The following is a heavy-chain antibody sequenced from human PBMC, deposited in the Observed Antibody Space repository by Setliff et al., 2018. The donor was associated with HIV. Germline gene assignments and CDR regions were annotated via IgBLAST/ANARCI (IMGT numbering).Heavy chain of an antibody. V-gene: IGHV4-34*01. Sequence: SSETLSLTCTVSGGSISSYYWSWIRQPPGKGLEWIGEINHSGSTNYNPSLKSRVTISVDTSKNQLSLNVTSVTAADTAVYYCARSKTFYDFWGGYYTHGAFKIWGLGTMVTVSS. D-gene: IGHD3-3*01. CDR3: ARSKTFYDFWGGYYTHGAFKI. CDR1: GGSISSYY. CDR2: INHSGST. J-gene: IGHJ3*02.